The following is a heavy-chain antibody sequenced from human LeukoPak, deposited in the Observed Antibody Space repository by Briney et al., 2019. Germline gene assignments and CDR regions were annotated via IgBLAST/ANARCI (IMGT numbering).Heavy chain of an antibody. V-gene: IGHV1-18*01. CDR1: GYTFTSYA. D-gene: IGHD3-16*01. J-gene: IGHJ4*02. Sequence: GALVKVSCTASGYTFTSYAINWLRRAPGQGLELMGWINVYDGDTNYAQKFQGRVIMTTDSSTSTAYMELKSLRSDDTAVYYCARSLALGVPVSDYWGQGTLVTVSS. CDR3: ARSLALGVPVSDY. CDR2: INVYDGDT.